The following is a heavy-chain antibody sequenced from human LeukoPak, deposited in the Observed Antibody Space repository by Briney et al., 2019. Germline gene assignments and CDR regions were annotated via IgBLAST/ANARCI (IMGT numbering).Heavy chain of an antibody. V-gene: IGHV1-2*02. CDR3: ARGPDTAFDI. CDR2: IKPNSGDT. J-gene: IGHJ3*02. CDR1: GYTFTGHY. D-gene: IGHD2-2*02. Sequence: GASVKVSCRTSGYTFTGHYIHWVRQAPGQGLEWMGWIKPNSGDTNYAQEFQGRVAMTRDTSISTAYMELSRLRSDDTAVYYCARGPDTAFDIWGQGTMVTVSS.